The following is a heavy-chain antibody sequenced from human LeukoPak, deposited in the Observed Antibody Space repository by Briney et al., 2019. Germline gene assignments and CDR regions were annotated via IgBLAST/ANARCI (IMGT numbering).Heavy chain of an antibody. CDR1: GFTFSSYS. J-gene: IGHJ6*03. D-gene: IGHD2-2*01. V-gene: IGHV3-21*01. CDR2: ISSSSSYI. CDR3: ARDGVVVPAAIGYYYYYMDV. Sequence: GGSLRLSCAASGFTFSSYSMDWVRQAPGKGLEWVSPISSSSSYIYYADSVKGRFTISRDNAKNSLYLQMNSLRAEDTAVYYCARDGVVVPAAIGYYYYYMDVWGKGTTVTVSS.